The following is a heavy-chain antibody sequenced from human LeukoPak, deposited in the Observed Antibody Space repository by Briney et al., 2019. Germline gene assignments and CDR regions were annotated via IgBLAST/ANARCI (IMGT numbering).Heavy chain of an antibody. J-gene: IGHJ4*02. CDR3: ARTLPVADGDFYFDY. D-gene: IGHD4-17*01. Sequence: SQTLSLTCTVSGGSISSGGYYWSWIRQHPGKGLEWIGYIYYSGSTYYNPSLKSRVTISVDTSKNQFSLKLSSVTAADTAVYYCARTLPVADGDFYFDYWGQGTLVTVPS. CDR1: GGSISSGGYY. CDR2: IYYSGST. V-gene: IGHV4-31*03.